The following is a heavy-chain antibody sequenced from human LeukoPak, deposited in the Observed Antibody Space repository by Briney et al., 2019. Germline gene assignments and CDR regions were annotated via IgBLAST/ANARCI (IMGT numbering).Heavy chain of an antibody. CDR1: GFTFSSYG. D-gene: IGHD2-15*01. CDR2: ISDSGGST. J-gene: IGHJ4*02. Sequence: GGSLRLSCAASGFTFSSYGVSWVRQAPGKGLEWVSAISDSGGSTYYADSVKGRFTISRDNSKNTLYLQMNSLRAEDTAVYYCAKETCSGHSCYMFDYWGQGTLVTVSS. V-gene: IGHV3-23*01. CDR3: AKETCSGHSCYMFDY.